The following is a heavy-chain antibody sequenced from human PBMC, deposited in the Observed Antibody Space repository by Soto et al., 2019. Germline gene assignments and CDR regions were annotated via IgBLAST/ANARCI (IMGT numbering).Heavy chain of an antibody. D-gene: IGHD6-6*01. Sequence: GGSLRLSCAASGFTFSSYSMNWVRQAPGKGLEWVSSISGGSRYVYYADSVKGRFTISRDNSKDTLYLQIDSLRDEDTAVYYCAKGSASARPYYFDYWGQGTLVTVSS. J-gene: IGHJ4*02. CDR1: GFTFSSYS. CDR3: AKGSASARPYYFDY. CDR2: ISGGSRYV. V-gene: IGHV3-21*04.